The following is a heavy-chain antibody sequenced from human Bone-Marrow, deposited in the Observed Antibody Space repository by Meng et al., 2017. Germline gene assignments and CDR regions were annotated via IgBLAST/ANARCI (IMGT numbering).Heavy chain of an antibody. D-gene: IGHD5-24*01. V-gene: IGHV3-21*01. CDR2: ISSSSSYI. J-gene: IGHJ4*02. CDR3: ARVPTLGLQGDY. Sequence: GESLKISCAASGFTFSSYSMNWVRQAPGKGLEWVSSISSSSSYIYYADSVKGRFTISRDNAKNSLYLQMNSLRAEGTAVYYCARVPTLGLQGDYWGQGTLVTVSS. CDR1: GFTFSSYS.